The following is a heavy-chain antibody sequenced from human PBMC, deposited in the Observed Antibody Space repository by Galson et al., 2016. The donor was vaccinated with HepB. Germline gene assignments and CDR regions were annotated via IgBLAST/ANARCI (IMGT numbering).Heavy chain of an antibody. Sequence: SLRLSCAVSGFTFSSFSMNWVRQAPGKGLEWVSYISSSSDTIYYADSVKGRFTISRDNAKNSLYLQMNSLRDGDTAVYYCARGYCSSTSPSGMDVWGQGTTVTVSS. V-gene: IGHV3-48*02. D-gene: IGHD2-2*01. J-gene: IGHJ6*02. CDR2: ISSSSDTI. CDR1: GFTFSSFS. CDR3: ARGYCSSTSPSGMDV.